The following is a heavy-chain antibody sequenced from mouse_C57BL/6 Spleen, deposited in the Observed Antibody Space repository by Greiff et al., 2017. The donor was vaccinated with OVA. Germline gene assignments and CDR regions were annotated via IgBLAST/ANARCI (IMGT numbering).Heavy chain of an antibody. D-gene: IGHD2-1*01. CDR1: GYTFTSYW. Sequence: QVQLQQPGAELVRPGSSVKLSCKASGYTFTSYWMDWVKQRPGQGLEWIGNIYPSDSETHYNQKFKDKATLTVDKSSSTAYMQLSSLTSEDSAVYYCARAGIYYGNYYFDNWGQGTTLTVSS. CDR3: ARAGIYYGNYYFDN. V-gene: IGHV1-61*01. J-gene: IGHJ2*01. CDR2: IYPSDSET.